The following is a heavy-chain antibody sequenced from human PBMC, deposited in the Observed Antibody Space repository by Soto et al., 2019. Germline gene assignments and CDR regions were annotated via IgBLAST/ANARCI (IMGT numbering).Heavy chain of an antibody. CDR1: GGSISSGGYY. D-gene: IGHD3-9*01. Sequence: TLSLTCTVSGGSISSGGYYWSWIRQHPGKGLEWIGYIYYSGSTYYNPSLKSRVTISVDTSKNQFSLKLSSVTAADTAVYYCMRCGFDWLLSAAYGMDVWGQGTTVTVSS. CDR3: MRCGFDWLLSAAYGMDV. V-gene: IGHV4-31*03. CDR2: IYYSGST. J-gene: IGHJ6*02.